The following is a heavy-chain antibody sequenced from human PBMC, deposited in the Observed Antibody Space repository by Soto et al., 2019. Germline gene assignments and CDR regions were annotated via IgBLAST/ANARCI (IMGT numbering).Heavy chain of an antibody. J-gene: IGHJ4*02. V-gene: IGHV3-15*01. D-gene: IGHD3-10*01. Sequence: EVQLVESGGGLVKPGGSLRLSCAASGFTFSNAWMSWVRQAPGKGLEWVGRIKSKTDGGTKDYAAPVKGRFTISRDDSKNTLYLQMNSLKTEDTAVYYCTPDYGSGSFCDYWGQVTLVTVSS. CDR1: GFTFSNAW. CDR3: TPDYGSGSFCDY. CDR2: IKSKTDGGTK.